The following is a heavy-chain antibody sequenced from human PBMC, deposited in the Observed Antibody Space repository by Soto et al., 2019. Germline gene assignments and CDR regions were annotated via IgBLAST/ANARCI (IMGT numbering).Heavy chain of an antibody. J-gene: IGHJ4*02. CDR1: GFTFSDHY. D-gene: IGHD3-22*01. Sequence: HPGGSLRLSCAASGFTFSDHYMDWVRQAPGKGLEWVGRTRNKANSYTTEYAASVKGRFTISRDDSKNSLYLQMNSLKTEDTAVYYCARDLVGDSSGYSDYWGQGTLVTVSS. V-gene: IGHV3-72*01. CDR3: ARDLVGDSSGYSDY. CDR2: TRNKANSYTT.